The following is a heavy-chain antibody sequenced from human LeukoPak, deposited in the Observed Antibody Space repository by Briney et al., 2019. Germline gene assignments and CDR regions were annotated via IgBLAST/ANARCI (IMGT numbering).Heavy chain of an antibody. V-gene: IGHV1-46*01. CDR3: ARDQEGFDY. CDR2: IYPRDGST. Sequence: ASVKVSCKASGYTFTSNCIHWVRQAPGQGLEWMGMIYPRDGSTSYAQKFQGRVTVTRDTSTSTVHMELSGLRSEDTAVYYCARDQEGFDYWGQGTLVTVSS. CDR1: GYTFTSNC. J-gene: IGHJ4*02.